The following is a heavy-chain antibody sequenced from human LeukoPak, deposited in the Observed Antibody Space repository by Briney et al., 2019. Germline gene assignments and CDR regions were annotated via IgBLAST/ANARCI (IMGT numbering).Heavy chain of an antibody. V-gene: IGHV1-46*01. CDR3: ARDQEGFDY. CDR2: IYPRDGST. Sequence: ASVKVSCKASGYTFTSNCIHWVRQAPGQGLEWMGMIYPRDGSTSYAQKFQGRVTVTRDTSTSTVHMELSGLRSEDTAVYYCARDQEGFDYWGQGTLVTVSS. CDR1: GYTFTSNC. J-gene: IGHJ4*02.